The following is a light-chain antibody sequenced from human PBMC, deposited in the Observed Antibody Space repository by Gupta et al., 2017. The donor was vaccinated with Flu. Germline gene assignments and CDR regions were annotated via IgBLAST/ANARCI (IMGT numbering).Light chain of an antibody. CDR2: AAS. CDR3: QQSDDIPYT. CDR1: QSISSY. Sequence: PSSLSASVGDRVTITCLASQSISSYLNWYQQKPGKAPKVLIYAASNVQSGVPSRFSGGGSATXFTLTIXMLQPEDFATYYCQQSDDIPYTFGXGTKLEIK. J-gene: IGKJ2*01. V-gene: IGKV1-39*01.